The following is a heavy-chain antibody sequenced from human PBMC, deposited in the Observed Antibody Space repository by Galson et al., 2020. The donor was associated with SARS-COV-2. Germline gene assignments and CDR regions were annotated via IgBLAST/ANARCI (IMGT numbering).Heavy chain of an antibody. CDR1: AVTFNRYW. CDR2: MNRDGSKI. J-gene: IGHJ3*02. Sequence: GGSLRLSCDASAVTFNRYWVHCVRQAAGKGLVWVTHMNRDGSKIHYANSVKGRCTISSDSAKNTLYLQMNMLRAEDTAVYYCTRDRGAPDAVNIWGQGTMVIVSS. V-gene: IGHV3-74*01. CDR3: TRDRGAPDAVNI.